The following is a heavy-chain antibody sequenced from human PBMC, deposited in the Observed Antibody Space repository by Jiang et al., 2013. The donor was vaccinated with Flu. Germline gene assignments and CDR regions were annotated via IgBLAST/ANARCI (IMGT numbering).Heavy chain of an antibody. CDR2: IRSKANGGTT. CDR1: GFTFGDYA. V-gene: IGHV3-49*03. D-gene: IGHD2-15*01. CDR3: TRDYCSGGSCPPQNY. J-gene: IGHJ4*02. Sequence: SGGGLVQSGRSLRLSCTTSGFTFGDYAMSWFRQAPGKGLEWVGFIRSKANGGTTEHAASVKGRFAVSRDDSKSSAYLQMNSLKTEDTAAYYCTRDYCSGGSCPPQNYWGQGTLVTVSS.